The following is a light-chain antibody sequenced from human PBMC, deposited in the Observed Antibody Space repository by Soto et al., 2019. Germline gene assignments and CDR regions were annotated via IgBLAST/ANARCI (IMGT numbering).Light chain of an antibody. CDR2: EVS. V-gene: IGLV2-14*01. Sequence: SALTQPASVSGSPGQSITISCTGTSSVVGGYNYVSWYQQHPGKAPKLMIYEVSNRPSGVSNRFSGSKSGNTASLTISGLQAEDEADYYCSSYTSSSTPYVFGTGTKLTVL. CDR3: SSYTSSSTPYV. CDR1: SSVVGGYNY. J-gene: IGLJ1*01.